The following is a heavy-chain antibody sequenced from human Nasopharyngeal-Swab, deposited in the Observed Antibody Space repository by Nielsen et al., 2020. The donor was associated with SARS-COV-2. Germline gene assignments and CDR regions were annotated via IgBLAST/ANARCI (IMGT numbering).Heavy chain of an antibody. CDR3: ARSGVITFGGVYYFDY. V-gene: IGHV1-3*01. D-gene: IGHD3-16*01. Sequence: SVHVSCKASGYTFTSYAMHWVRQAPGQRLEWMGWINAGNGNTKYSQKFQGRVTITRDTSASTDYMELSSLRSEDTAVYYCARSGVITFGGVYYFDYWGQGTLVTVSS. CDR2: INAGNGNT. J-gene: IGHJ4*02. CDR1: GYTFTSYA.